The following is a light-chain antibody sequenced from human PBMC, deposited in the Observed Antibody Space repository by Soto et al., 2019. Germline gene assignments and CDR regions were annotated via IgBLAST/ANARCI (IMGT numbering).Light chain of an antibody. J-gene: IGKJ1*01. V-gene: IGKV3-11*01. CDR2: DAS. CDR3: QQRSNRPTT. CDR1: QSVSSY. Sequence: EIVLTQSPATLSLSPGERATLSCRASQSVSSYLAWYQQKPGQAPRLLIYDASNRATGIPARFSGSGSGTDFTLTISSLEPEEFAVYYCQQRSNRPTTFGQGTKV.